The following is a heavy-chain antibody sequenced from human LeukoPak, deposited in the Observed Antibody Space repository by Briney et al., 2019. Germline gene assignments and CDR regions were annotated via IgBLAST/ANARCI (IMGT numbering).Heavy chain of an antibody. V-gene: IGHV3-73*01. CDR2: IGSKADNYAT. Sequence: GGSLRLSCAASGLTFSGSGMHCVRQASGKGLEWLGRIGSKADNYATTYAASVRGRFIISRDDSKNMAYLQMDSLKTEDTAVYYCTRLVGANDWGQGTLVTVSS. J-gene: IGHJ4*02. CDR1: GLTFSGSG. D-gene: IGHD1-26*01. CDR3: TRLVGAND.